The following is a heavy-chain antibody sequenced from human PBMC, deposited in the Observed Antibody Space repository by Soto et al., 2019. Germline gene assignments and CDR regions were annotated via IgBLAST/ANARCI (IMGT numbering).Heavy chain of an antibody. CDR1: GGSISSSSYY. D-gene: IGHD3-22*01. V-gene: IGHV4-39*01. CDR3: AGGDYYHSSGYYFYYYTMDV. Sequence: QLHLQESGPGLVKPSETLSLTCTVSGGSISSSSYYWGWIRQPPGKGLEWIGNVYYGGSTYYNPSLKSRVTISVEMSKSQFSLKLSSVTAAATAVYYCAGGDYYHSSGYYFYYYTMDVWGQGTTVTVSS. CDR2: VYYGGST. J-gene: IGHJ6*02.